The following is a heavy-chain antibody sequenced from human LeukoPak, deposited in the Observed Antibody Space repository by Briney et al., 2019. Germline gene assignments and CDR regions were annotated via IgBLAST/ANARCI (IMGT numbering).Heavy chain of an antibody. CDR3: ARGSLTSGSYPVFDY. D-gene: IGHD1-26*01. CDR2: ISSSSSYI. J-gene: IGHJ4*02. Sequence: PGGSLRLSCAASGFTFSSYSMNWVRQAPGKGLEWASSISSSSSYIYYADSVKGRFTISRDNAKNSLYLQMNSLRAEDTAVYYCARGSLTSGSYPVFDYWGQGTLVTVSS. V-gene: IGHV3-21*01. CDR1: GFTFSSYS.